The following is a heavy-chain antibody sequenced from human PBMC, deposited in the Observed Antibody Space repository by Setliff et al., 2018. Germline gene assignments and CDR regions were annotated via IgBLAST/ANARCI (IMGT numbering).Heavy chain of an antibody. D-gene: IGHD6-13*01. CDR3: ARALGGISAAGNNWLDS. V-gene: IGHV1-69*13. J-gene: IGHJ5*01. CDR2: IIPLFGTT. Sequence: SVKVSCKNSGGTFNSFLVSWVRQAPGQGLEWMGGIIPLFGTTKYAQKFQDRITMTADESATTAYMELTSLRSEDTAVYYCARALGGISAAGNNWLDSWGHGTLVTVSS. CDR1: GGTFNSFL.